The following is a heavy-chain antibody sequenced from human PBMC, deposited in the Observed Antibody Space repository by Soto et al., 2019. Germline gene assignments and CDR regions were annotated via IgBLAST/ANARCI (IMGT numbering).Heavy chain of an antibody. CDR1: GYTFTSYD. Sequence: ASVKVSCKASGYTFTSYDINWVRQATGQGLEWRGWMNPNSGNTGYAQKFQGRVTMTRNTSISTAYMELSSLRSEDTAVYYCARRADCTNGVCYDAFDIWGQGTMLSVSS. D-gene: IGHD2-8*01. CDR3: ARRADCTNGVCYDAFDI. CDR2: MNPNSGNT. J-gene: IGHJ3*02. V-gene: IGHV1-8*01.